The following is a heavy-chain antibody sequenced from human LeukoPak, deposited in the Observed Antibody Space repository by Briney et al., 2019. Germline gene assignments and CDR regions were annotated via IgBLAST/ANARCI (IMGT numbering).Heavy chain of an antibody. Sequence: GGSLRLSCAASGFRFSSYAMSWVRQAPGKGLEWVSAISGSGDTTYYADSVKGRFTISRDPSKNTVYLQMNGLRAEDTAVYYCARVRGAYYFDYWGQGTLVTVSS. D-gene: IGHD5-24*01. V-gene: IGHV3-23*01. J-gene: IGHJ4*02. CDR2: ISGSGDTT. CDR1: GFRFSSYA. CDR3: ARVRGAYYFDY.